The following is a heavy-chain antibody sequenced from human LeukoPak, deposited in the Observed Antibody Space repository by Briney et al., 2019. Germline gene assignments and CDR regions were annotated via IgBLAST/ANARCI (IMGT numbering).Heavy chain of an antibody. CDR2: TSNDAINR. D-gene: IGHD2-21*01. CDR1: GFTFRNYG. J-gene: IGHJ4*02. CDR3: AKEFNRGLPDY. Sequence: PGGSLRLSCAASGFTFRNYGMHWVRQAPGKGLEWVAVTSNDAINRIYADSVKGRFTISRDNSKNTLFLQMNSLRAEDTAVYYCAKEFNRGLPDYWGQGTLVTVPS. V-gene: IGHV3-30*18.